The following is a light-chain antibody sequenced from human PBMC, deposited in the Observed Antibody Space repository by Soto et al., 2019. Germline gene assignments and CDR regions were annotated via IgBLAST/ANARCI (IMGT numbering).Light chain of an antibody. CDR3: QQTYTPVT. CDR1: XXXXXY. Sequence: DIQMTQSPSSLSASVGDRVTITCRXXXXXXXYLNWYQQKPGKAPKLLIYAASSLQSGVPSRFXXSXXXXXXXXXXXSXQPEDXAXXXCQQTYTPVTFGGGTKVEIK. J-gene: IGKJ4*01. V-gene: IGKV1-39*01. CDR2: AAS.